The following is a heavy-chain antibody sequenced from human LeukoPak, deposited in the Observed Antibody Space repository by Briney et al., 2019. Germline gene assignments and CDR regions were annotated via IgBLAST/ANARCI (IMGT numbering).Heavy chain of an antibody. CDR2: IGPHSTFT. CDR3: VREGEGPLSKDFDY. Sequence: ASVKVSCKSSGFTFTDPYIHWVRQGPGQGLEWTGYIGPHSTFTSSPQEFQGRVTMTRDASMSTAYMELTRLTSDDTAVYYCVREGEGPLSKDFDYWGQGTLVTVSS. CDR1: GFTFTDPY. V-gene: IGHV1-2*02. D-gene: IGHD2/OR15-2a*01. J-gene: IGHJ4*02.